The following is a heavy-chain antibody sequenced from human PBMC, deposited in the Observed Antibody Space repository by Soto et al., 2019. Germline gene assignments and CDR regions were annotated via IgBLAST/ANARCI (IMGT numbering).Heavy chain of an antibody. D-gene: IGHD5-12*01. Sequence: PSETLSLTCTVSGGSISSGGYYWSWIRQHPGKGLEWIGYIYYSGSTYYNPSLKSRVTISVDTSKNQFSLKLSSVTAADTAVYYCARAVVATEPVSFDYWGQGTLVTVSS. CDR1: GGSISSGGYY. V-gene: IGHV4-31*03. J-gene: IGHJ4*02. CDR2: IYYSGST. CDR3: ARAVVATEPVSFDY.